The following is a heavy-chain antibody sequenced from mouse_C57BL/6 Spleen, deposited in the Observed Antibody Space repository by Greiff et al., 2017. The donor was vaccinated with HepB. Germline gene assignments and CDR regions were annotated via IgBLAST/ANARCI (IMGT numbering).Heavy chain of an antibody. Sequence: VQLQQSGAELVRPGSSVKLSCKASGYTFTSYWMHWVKQRPIQGLEWIGNIDPSDSETHYNQKFKDKATLTVDKSSSTAYMQLSSLTSEDSAVYYCARSDSSGYWFAYWGQGTLVTVSA. CDR1: GYTFTSYW. CDR3: ARSDSSGYWFAY. CDR2: IDPSDSET. J-gene: IGHJ3*01. D-gene: IGHD3-2*02. V-gene: IGHV1-52*01.